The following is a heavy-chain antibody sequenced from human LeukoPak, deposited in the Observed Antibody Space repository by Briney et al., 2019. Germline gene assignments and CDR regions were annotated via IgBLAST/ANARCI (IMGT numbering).Heavy chain of an antibody. Sequence: ASVKVSCEASGYRFTGYYMHWVRQAPGQGPEWMGWINPTSGATRYAQKFQDRVTMTRNTSIATDYMELTRLTSDDTAVYYCAREGGATGTHFDYWGQGTLVTVSS. J-gene: IGHJ4*02. CDR2: INPTSGAT. V-gene: IGHV1-2*02. CDR1: GYRFTGYY. CDR3: AREGGATGTHFDY. D-gene: IGHD1-26*01.